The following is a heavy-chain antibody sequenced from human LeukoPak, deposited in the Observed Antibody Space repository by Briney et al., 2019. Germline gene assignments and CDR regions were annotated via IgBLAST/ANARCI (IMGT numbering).Heavy chain of an antibody. J-gene: IGHJ4*02. V-gene: IGHV4-39*01. CDR1: GDSVSSSTYY. D-gene: IGHD3-22*01. Sequence: SETLSLTCTVSGDSVSSSTYYWDWIRQPPGKGLEWIGNICYSVSTYYNPSLKSRVTIPVDTSKNQFSLKLSSVTAADTAVYYCASRGSGYYGDYWGQGTLVTVSS. CDR2: ICYSVST. CDR3: ASRGSGYYGDY.